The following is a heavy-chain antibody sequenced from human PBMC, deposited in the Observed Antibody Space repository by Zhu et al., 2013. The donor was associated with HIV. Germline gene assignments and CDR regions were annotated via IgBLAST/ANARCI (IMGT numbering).Heavy chain of an antibody. CDR1: GYTFGSYE. CDR2: MNPNSGNR. J-gene: IGHJ3*02. Sequence: QVRTGGSLGREVKKPGASVKVSCKSSGYTFGSYEINWLRQATGQGPEWIGWMNPNSGNRDYAQKFQGRVTITMTSSISTVYMELSSLRSDDTAVYYCVRGGYRWAFDIWGQGTVVIVSS. CDR3: VRGGYRWAFDI. D-gene: IGHD2-8*02. V-gene: IGHV1-8*01.